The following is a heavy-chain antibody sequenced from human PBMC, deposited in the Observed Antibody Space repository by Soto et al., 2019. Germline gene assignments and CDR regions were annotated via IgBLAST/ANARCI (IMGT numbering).Heavy chain of an antibody. J-gene: IGHJ5*02. V-gene: IGHV4-59*08. CDR3: ARCVGSGSYYNQYNWFDP. CDR1: GGSISSYY. Sequence: SETLSLTCTVSGGSISSYYWSWIRQPPGKGLEWIGYIYYSGSTNYNPSLKSRVTISVDTSKNQFSLKLNSMTAADTAVFYCARCVGSGSYYNQYNWFDPWGQGTLVTVPQ. D-gene: IGHD3-10*01. CDR2: IYYSGST.